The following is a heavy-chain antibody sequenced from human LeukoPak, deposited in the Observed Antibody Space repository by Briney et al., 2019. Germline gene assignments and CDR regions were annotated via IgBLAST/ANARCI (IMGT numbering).Heavy chain of an antibody. Sequence: KSSETLSLTCTVSGDSISRGSYSGSWIRQPAGEGLEWIGLIYTSGSPNYNPSLKSRVAISVDTSNNQFSLKLSSVTAADTAVYYCARGRGYSSLWGHRTQVTVSS. CDR1: GDSISRGSYS. CDR3: ARGRGYSSL. D-gene: IGHD5-18*01. CDR2: IYTSGSP. V-gene: IGHV4-61*02. J-gene: IGHJ4*01.